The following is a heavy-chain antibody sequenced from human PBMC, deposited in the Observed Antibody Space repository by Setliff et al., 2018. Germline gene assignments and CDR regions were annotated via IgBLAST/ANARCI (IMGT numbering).Heavy chain of an antibody. V-gene: IGHV1-69*05. CDR3: VREGVDRRSSTDYRYYMDV. CDR2: IIPIFGTA. Sequence: ASVKVSCKASGGTFSSYAISWVRQAPGQGLEWMGGIIPIFGTANYAQKFQGRVTIITDESTTTAYMELSSLGSEDTAVYYCVREGVDRRSSTDYRYYMDVWGKGTTVTVSS. D-gene: IGHD6-6*01. J-gene: IGHJ6*03. CDR1: GGTFSSYA.